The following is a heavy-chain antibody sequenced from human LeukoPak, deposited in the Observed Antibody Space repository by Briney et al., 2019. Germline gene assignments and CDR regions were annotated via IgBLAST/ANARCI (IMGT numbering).Heavy chain of an antibody. CDR3: ARDHEGLWFGQLRPAAPQDY. J-gene: IGHJ4*02. CDR1: GFTFSSYW. D-gene: IGHD3-10*01. Sequence: PGGSLRLSCAASGFTFSSYWMSWVRQAPGKGLEWVANIKQDGSEKYYVDSVKGRFTISRDNAKNSLYLQMNSLRAEDTAVYYCARDHEGLWFGQLRPAAPQDYWGQGTLVTVSS. CDR2: IKQDGSEK. V-gene: IGHV3-7*01.